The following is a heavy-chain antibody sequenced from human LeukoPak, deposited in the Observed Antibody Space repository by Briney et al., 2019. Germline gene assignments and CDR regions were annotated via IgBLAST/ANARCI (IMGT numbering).Heavy chain of an antibody. CDR3: ATSSITMVRGVIRYYYYYYMDV. CDR1: GYTLTELS. Sequence: EASVKVSRKVSGYTLTELSMHWVRQAPGKGLEWMGGFDPEDGETIYAQKFQGRVTMTEDTSTDTAYMELSSLRSEDTAVYYCATSSITMVRGVIRYYYYYYMDVWGKGTTVTVSS. J-gene: IGHJ6*03. D-gene: IGHD3-10*01. V-gene: IGHV1-24*01. CDR2: FDPEDGET.